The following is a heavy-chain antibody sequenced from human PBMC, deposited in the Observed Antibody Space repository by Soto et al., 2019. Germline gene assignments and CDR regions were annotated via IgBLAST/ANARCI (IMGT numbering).Heavy chain of an antibody. CDR3: ATDGLRYFDWLVGDYYGRDV. Sequence: QVQLVQSGAEVKKPGASVKVSCKVSGYTLTELSMHWVRQAPGKGLEWMGGFDPEDGETIYAQKFQGRVTMTDDTSTDTAYMDLSSLRSEDTAVYYCATDGLRYFDWLVGDYYGRDVWCQGTTSPSP. D-gene: IGHD3-9*01. V-gene: IGHV1-24*01. CDR2: FDPEDGET. CDR1: GYTLTELS. J-gene: IGHJ6*02.